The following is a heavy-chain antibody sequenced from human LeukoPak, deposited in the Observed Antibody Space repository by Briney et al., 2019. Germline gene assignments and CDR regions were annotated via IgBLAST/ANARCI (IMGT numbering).Heavy chain of an antibody. D-gene: IGHD6-19*01. V-gene: IGHV1-2*02. J-gene: IGHJ4*02. CDR1: GYTFTDYY. Sequence: ASVKVSCKASGYTFTDYYIHWVRQAPGQGLEWMGWINPNSGGTNYAQKFQGRVTMTKDTSISTAYMELSSLRSDDTAVYVCARAIAVVDYWGQGTLVSVSS. CDR3: ARAIAVVDY. CDR2: INPNSGGT.